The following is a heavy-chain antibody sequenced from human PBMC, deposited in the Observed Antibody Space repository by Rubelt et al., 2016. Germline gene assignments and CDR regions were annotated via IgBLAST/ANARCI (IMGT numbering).Heavy chain of an antibody. V-gene: IGHV3-30*04. D-gene: IGHD2-2*01. CDR2: ISYDGSNK. J-gene: IGHJ4*02. CDR1: A. Sequence: AMHWVRQAPGKGLEWVAVISYDGSNKYYADSVKGRFTISRDNSKNTLYLQMNSLRAEDTAVYYCARGVGYCSSTSCYAGDYWGQGTLGTVSS. CDR3: ARGVGYCSSTSCYAGDY.